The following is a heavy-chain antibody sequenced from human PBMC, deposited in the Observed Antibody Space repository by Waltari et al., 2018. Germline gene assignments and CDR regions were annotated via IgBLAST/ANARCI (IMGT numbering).Heavy chain of an antibody. J-gene: IGHJ4*02. CDR3: AKGRAVAVCYFDY. V-gene: IGHV3-23*01. CDR1: GFTFSSYA. D-gene: IGHD6-19*01. CDR2: ISGSGGST. Sequence: EVQLLESGGGLVQPGGSLRLSCAASGFTFSSYAMSWVRQAPGKGLEWVSAISGSGGSTYYADSVKGWFTISRDNSKNTLYLQMNSLRAEDTAVYYCAKGRAVAVCYFDYWGQGTLVTVSS.